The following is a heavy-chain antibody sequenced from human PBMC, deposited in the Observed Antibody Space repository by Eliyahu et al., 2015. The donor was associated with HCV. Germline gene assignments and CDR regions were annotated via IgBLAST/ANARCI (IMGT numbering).Heavy chain of an antibody. V-gene: IGHV3-11*01. CDR1: GFPFSDYY. CDR3: ARDGDLECGGDCYPLDY. D-gene: IGHD2-21*02. Sequence: QVQLVESGGGLVKPGGSLRLSCAASGFPFSDYYMSWIRQAPGKGLEWLSYISSSGDTIFYADSVKGRFTVSRDNAKNSLHLQMNSLRDEDTAIYYCARDGDLECGGDCYPLDYWGQGTLVTVSS. J-gene: IGHJ4*02. CDR2: ISSSGDTI.